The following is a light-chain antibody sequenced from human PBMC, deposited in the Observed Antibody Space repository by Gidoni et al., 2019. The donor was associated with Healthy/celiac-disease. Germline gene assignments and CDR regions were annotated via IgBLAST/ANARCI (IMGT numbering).Light chain of an antibody. V-gene: IGKV3-15*01. CDR1: QSVSSY. CDR3: QQYNNWPPLT. J-gene: IGKJ4*01. CDR2: GAS. Sequence: EIVMTQSPATLSASPGERATLPCRASQSVSSYLAWYQQKPGKAPRLLIYGASTRATGIPARFSGSGSGTEFTLTISSLQSEDFAVYYCQQYNNWPPLTFGGGTKVEIK.